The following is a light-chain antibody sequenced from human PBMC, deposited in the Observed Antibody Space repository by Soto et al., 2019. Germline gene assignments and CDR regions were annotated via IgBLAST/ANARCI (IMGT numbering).Light chain of an antibody. CDR1: QSVSRK. J-gene: IGKJ5*01. CDR3: QQYSSSPIT. CDR2: GAS. Sequence: EILMTQSPATVSVSPGERATLSCRASQSVSRKLAWYQQKPGQAPRLLIYGASSRATGIPDRFSGGGSGTDFSLTISRLDPEDFAVYYCQQYSSSPITFSQGTRLEIK. V-gene: IGKV3-20*01.